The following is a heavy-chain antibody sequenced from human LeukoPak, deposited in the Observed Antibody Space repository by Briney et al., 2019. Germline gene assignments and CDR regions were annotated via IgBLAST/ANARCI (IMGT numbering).Heavy chain of an antibody. Sequence: SETLSLTCTVSGGSISNNYWSWIRQPPGKRLEWIGFIHYSMTTSYNPSLESRCTISLDTSKSQFSLKLSSVTAADTAVYYCARLGYCSGGHCHPDSWGQGTLVTVSS. CDR2: IHYSMTT. CDR3: ARLGYCSGGHCHPDS. J-gene: IGHJ4*02. V-gene: IGHV4-59*01. CDR1: GGSISNNY. D-gene: IGHD2-15*01.